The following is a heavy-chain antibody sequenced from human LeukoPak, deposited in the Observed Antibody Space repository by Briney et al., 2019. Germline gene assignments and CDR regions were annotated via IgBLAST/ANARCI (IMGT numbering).Heavy chain of an antibody. J-gene: IGHJ6*03. Sequence: GGSLRLSCAASGFTFSSYWMSWVRQAPGKGLEWVANIKQDGSEKYYVDSVKGRFTISRDNAKNSLYLQMNSLRAEDTAVYYCARVGTIFGVVIYYYYYYMDVWGKGTTVTVSS. CDR2: IKQDGSEK. D-gene: IGHD3-3*01. CDR1: GFTFSSYW. CDR3: ARVGTIFGVVIYYYYYYMDV. V-gene: IGHV3-7*01.